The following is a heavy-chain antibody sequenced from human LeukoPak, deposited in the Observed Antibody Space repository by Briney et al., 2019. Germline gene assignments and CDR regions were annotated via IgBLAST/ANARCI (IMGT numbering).Heavy chain of an antibody. V-gene: IGHV2-5*01. CDR1: GFSLSPREVS. Sequence: KESGPTLVKPTQTLTLTCTFSGFSLSPREVSVGWIRQPPGKALEWLALIYWNDDRHFSQDLKTRLTITKDTSKNQVVLTMTNMDPVDTATYYCARLSGRWFDPWGQGTLVTVSS. J-gene: IGHJ5*02. CDR3: ARLSGRWFDP. CDR2: IYWNDDR. D-gene: IGHD2-15*01.